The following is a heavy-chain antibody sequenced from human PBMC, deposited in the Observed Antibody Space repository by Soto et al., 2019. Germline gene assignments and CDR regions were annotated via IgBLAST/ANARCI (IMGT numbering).Heavy chain of an antibody. CDR2: ISSSSGLI. CDR1: GFTFSAYS. CDR3: ARERIYAFDI. Sequence: DVQLVESGGDLVQPGGSLRLSCAASGFTFSAYSMNWVRQAPGKGLEWLSYISSSSGLILYADSVKGRFTISRDNAKNSLYLQLNSLRDEDTALYYCARERIYAFDIWGQGTMVTVS. V-gene: IGHV3-48*02. J-gene: IGHJ3*02.